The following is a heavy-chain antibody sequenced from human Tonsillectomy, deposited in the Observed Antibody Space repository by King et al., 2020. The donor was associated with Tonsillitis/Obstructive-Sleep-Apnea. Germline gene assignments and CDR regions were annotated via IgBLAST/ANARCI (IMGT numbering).Heavy chain of an antibody. CDR3: ARARSSGWGDDAFDI. CDR1: GFTFDDYG. CDR2: INWNGGST. Sequence: DVQLVESGGGVVRPGGSLRLSCAASGFTFDDYGMSWVRQAPGKGLEWVSGINWNGGSTGFADSVKGRFTISRDNAKNSLDRQMNSLRAEDTALYYCARARSSGWGDDAFDIWGQGTMVTVSS. J-gene: IGHJ3*02. V-gene: IGHV3-20*04. D-gene: IGHD6-19*01.